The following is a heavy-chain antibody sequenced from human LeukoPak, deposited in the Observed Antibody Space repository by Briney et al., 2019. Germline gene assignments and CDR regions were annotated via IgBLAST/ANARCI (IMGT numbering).Heavy chain of an antibody. J-gene: IGHJ4*02. D-gene: IGHD1-26*01. V-gene: IGHV4-61*02. CDR2: IYTSGST. CDR1: GGSISSGSYY. Sequence: SETLSLACTVSGGSISSGSYYWSWIRQPAGKGLEWIGRIYTSGSTNYNPSLKSRVTMSVDTSKNQFSLKLSSVTAADTAVYYCARGGGSYFPDDYWGQGTLVTVSS. CDR3: ARGGGSYFPDDY.